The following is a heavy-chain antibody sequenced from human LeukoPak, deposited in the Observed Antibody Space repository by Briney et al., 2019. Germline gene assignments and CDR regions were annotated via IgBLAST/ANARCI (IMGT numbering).Heavy chain of an antibody. CDR2: IRGSSSPI. Sequence: GGSLRLSCAASGFSFSDYSMNWIRQAPGKGLEWVSYIRGSSSPIYYADSVKGRFTISRDNAKNSLYLQMNSLRAGDTAVYYCARAAYSSTWYSRYFDLWGRGTLVTVSS. J-gene: IGHJ2*01. V-gene: IGHV3-48*01. CDR1: GFSFSDYS. CDR3: ARAAYSSTWYSRYFDL. D-gene: IGHD6-13*01.